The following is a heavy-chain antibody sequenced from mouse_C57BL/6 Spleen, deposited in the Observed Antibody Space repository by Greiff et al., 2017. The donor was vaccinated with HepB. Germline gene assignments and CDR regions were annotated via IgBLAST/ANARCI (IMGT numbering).Heavy chain of an antibody. CDR3: ARKEFYYCSRNY. CDR2: IYPGSGST. Sequence: QVQLQQPGAELVKPGASVKMSCKASGYTFTSYWITWVKQRPGQGLEWIGDIYPGSGSTNYNEKFKSKATLTVDTSSSTAYMQLSSLTSEDSAVYYCARKEFYYCSRNYWGQGTTLTVSS. D-gene: IGHD1-1*01. CDR1: GYTFTSYW. V-gene: IGHV1-55*01. J-gene: IGHJ2*01.